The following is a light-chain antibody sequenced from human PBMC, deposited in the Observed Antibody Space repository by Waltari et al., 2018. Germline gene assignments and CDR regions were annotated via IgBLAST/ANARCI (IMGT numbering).Light chain of an antibody. CDR2: WAS. Sequence: SVLYSSNNKNYLAWYQQKPGQPPKLLIYWASTQESGVPDRFSGSGSGTDFTLTISSLQAEDVAVYYCQQYYSTPLTFGGGTKVEIK. J-gene: IGKJ4*01. CDR3: QQYYSTPLT. CDR1: SVLYSSNNKNY. V-gene: IGKV4-1*01.